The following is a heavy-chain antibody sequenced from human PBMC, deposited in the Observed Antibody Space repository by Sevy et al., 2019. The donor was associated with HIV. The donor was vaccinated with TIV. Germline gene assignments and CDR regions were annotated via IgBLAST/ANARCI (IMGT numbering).Heavy chain of an antibody. J-gene: IGHJ4*02. V-gene: IGHV3-23*01. CDR2: ISASGGST. D-gene: IGHD1-26*01. Sequence: GGPLRLSCAASGIIFKSYVMSWVRQAPGKGLEWLSGISASGGSTYYADSVKGRFTISRGNFKSTLYLQMNILRAEDTAVYYCAGAGVGAKGFDYWGQGTLVTVSS. CDR3: AGAGVGAKGFDY. CDR1: GIIFKSYV.